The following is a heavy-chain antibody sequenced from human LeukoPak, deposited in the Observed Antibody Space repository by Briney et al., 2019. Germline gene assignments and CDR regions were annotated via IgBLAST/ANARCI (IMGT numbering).Heavy chain of an antibody. CDR1: GFSVSNKY. Sequence: GGSLRLSCAASGFSVSNKYMSWVRQAPGKGLEWVSVIYTGGDTYYADSVRGRFSISRDNSKNTVNLQMNSLRAEDTALYYCAGGQMFTSGGFDDWGQGTLVTVSS. V-gene: IGHV3-53*01. D-gene: IGHD6-19*01. CDR2: IYTGGDT. J-gene: IGHJ4*02. CDR3: AGGQMFTSGGFDD.